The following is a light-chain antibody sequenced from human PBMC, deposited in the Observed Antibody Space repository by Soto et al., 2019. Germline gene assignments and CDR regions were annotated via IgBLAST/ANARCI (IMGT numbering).Light chain of an antibody. CDR1: NSDVGGYNY. CDR2: DVS. CDR3: CSYAGSSL. J-gene: IGLJ2*01. V-gene: IGLV2-11*01. Sequence: QSALTQPRSVSGSPGQSVTISCTGTNSDVGGYNYVSWYQQHPGKAPKLMIYDVSKRPSGVPDRFSGSKSGNTASLTISGLQAEDEADYYCCSYAGSSLFGGGTKLTVL.